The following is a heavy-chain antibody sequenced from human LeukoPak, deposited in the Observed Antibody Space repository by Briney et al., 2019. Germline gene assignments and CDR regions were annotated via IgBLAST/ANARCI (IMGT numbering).Heavy chain of an antibody. V-gene: IGHV1-2*06. Sequence: ASVKVSCKASGYTFTDYYIHWVRQAPGQGLEWMGRINPSSGGASYAQKFQGRVTMTRDTSISTAYMELRRLRSDDAAVYYCARVRFGELAFDYWGQGTLVTVSS. CDR2: INPSSGGA. D-gene: IGHD3-10*01. J-gene: IGHJ4*02. CDR3: ARVRFGELAFDY. CDR1: GYTFTDYY.